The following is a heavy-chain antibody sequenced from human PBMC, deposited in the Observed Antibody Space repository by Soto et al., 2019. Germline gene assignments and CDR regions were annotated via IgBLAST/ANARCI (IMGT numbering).Heavy chain of an antibody. Sequence: QVQLVESGGGVVQPGRSLRLSCAASGFTFSSYGMHWVRQAPGKGLEWVAVISYDGSNKYYADSVKGRFTISRDNSKNTLYLQMNSLRAEDTAVYCCAKTMVRGVIDWFDPWGQGTLVTVSS. CDR1: GFTFSSYG. V-gene: IGHV3-30*18. CDR3: AKTMVRGVIDWFDP. J-gene: IGHJ5*02. CDR2: ISYDGSNK. D-gene: IGHD3-10*01.